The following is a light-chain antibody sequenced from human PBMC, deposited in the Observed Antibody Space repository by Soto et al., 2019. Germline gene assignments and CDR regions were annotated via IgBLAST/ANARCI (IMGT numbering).Light chain of an antibody. V-gene: IGKV1-5*01. CDR1: QTISSW. CDR3: QQYYSYPFT. CDR2: AAS. Sequence: DIQMSQSPSSLSACVGDRVTITCRASQTISSWLAWYQQKPGKAPKLLIYAASTLQSGVPSRFSGSGSGTDFTLTISCLQSEDFATYYCQQYYSYPFTFGQGTRLEIK. J-gene: IGKJ5*01.